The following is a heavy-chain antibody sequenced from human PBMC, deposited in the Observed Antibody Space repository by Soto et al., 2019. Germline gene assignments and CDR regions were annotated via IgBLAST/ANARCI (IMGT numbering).Heavy chain of an antibody. J-gene: IGHJ5*02. V-gene: IGHV1-3*01. CDR2: INAGNGNT. CDR1: GYTFTSYD. D-gene: IGHD2-2*01. Sequence: GASVKVSCKASGYTFTSYDMHWVRQAPGQRLEWMGWINAGNGNTRYSQKFQGRVTITRDTSASTAYMELSSLRSEDTAVYYCARWFNCSSTSCPTEWFDPWGQGTLVTVSS. CDR3: ARWFNCSSTSCPTEWFDP.